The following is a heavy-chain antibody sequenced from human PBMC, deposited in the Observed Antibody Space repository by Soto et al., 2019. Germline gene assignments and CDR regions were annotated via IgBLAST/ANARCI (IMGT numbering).Heavy chain of an antibody. V-gene: IGHV1-18*01. CDR3: ARENGVFEYQPPNAFDI. J-gene: IGHJ3*02. CDR1: GYTFTSYG. D-gene: IGHD2-2*01. CDR2: ISAYNGNT. Sequence: GASVKVSCKASGYTFTSYGISWVRQAPGQGLEWMGWISAYNGNTNYAQKLQGRVTMTTDTSTSTAYMELRSLRSDDTAVYYCARENGVFEYQPPNAFDIWGQGTMVTVSS.